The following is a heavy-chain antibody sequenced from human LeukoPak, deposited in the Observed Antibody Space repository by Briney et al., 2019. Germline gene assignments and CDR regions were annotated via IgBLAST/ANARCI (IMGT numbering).Heavy chain of an antibody. D-gene: IGHD2-2*01. J-gene: IGHJ6*02. CDR2: IYHSGST. Sequence: SETLSLTCAVSGGSISSSNWWSWVRQPPGKGLEWIGEIYHSGSTNYNPSLKSRVTISVDKSKNQFSLKLSSVTAADTPVYYCARDHCSSTSCYPWSYYYYYGMDVWGQGTTVTVSS. CDR1: GGSISSSNW. CDR3: ARDHCSSTSCYPWSYYYYYGMDV. V-gene: IGHV4-4*02.